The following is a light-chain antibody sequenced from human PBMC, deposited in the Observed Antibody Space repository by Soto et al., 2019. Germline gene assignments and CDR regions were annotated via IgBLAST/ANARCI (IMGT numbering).Light chain of an antibody. CDR1: SSDVGGYNF. Sequence: QSVLTQPASVSGSPGQSVTISCAGTSSDVGGYNFVSWYQQHPGKSPQLMIFDVIIRPLGFFNRFSGSKSGNPASLTFFGLQAEDEADYYCSSYTSSYTYVFGTGTKVTVL. J-gene: IGLJ1*01. CDR2: DVI. CDR3: SSYTSSYTYV. V-gene: IGLV2-14*03.